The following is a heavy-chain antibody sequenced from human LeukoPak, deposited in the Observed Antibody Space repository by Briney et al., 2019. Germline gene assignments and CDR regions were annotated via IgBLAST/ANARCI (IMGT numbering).Heavy chain of an antibody. V-gene: IGHV3-23*01. J-gene: IGHJ4*02. CDR3: AKNVVVKRYIDY. Sequence: GGSLRLSCAASGFTLSNHAISWVLQTPGKGLQWGSGISGSGRTTEYADSVKGRFTITRDNSKNTLSLQMNSLRVEDTAIYYCAKNVVVKRYIDYWGQGTLVTVSS. D-gene: IGHD2-15*01. CDR2: ISGSGRTT. CDR1: GFTLSNHA.